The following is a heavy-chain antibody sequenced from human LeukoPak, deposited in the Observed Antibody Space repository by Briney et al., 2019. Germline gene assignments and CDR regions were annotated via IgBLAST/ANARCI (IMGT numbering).Heavy chain of an antibody. J-gene: IGHJ3*02. V-gene: IGHV5-51*01. CDR1: GYSFTSYW. D-gene: IGHD3-22*01. Sequence: GESLKISCKGSGYSFTSYWIGWVRQMPGKGLEWMGIIYPGDSDTRYSPSFQGQVTISADESISTAYLQWSSLKASDTAMYYCARDSSGYYSAFDIWGQGTMVTVSS. CDR2: IYPGDSDT. CDR3: ARDSSGYYSAFDI.